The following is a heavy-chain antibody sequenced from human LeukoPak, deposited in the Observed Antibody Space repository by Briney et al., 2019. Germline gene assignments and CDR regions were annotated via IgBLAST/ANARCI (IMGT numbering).Heavy chain of an antibody. CDR2: INPNSGGT. D-gene: IGHD4-17*01. CDR1: GYTFTSYG. CDR3: ARRLNGDYRNWHDAFDI. J-gene: IGHJ3*02. V-gene: IGHV1-2*02. Sequence: ASVKVSCKASGYTFTSYGISWVRQAPGQGLEWMGWINPNSGGTNYAQKFQGRVTMTRDTSINTAYMELSRLRSDDTAVYYCARRLNGDYRNWHDAFDIWGQGTMVTVSS.